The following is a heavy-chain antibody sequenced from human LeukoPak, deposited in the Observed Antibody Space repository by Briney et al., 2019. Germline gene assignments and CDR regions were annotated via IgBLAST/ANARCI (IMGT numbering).Heavy chain of an antibody. CDR2: MNPNSVNT. D-gene: IGHD1-26*01. J-gene: IGHJ5*02. CDR3: ARDIAGATKGGWFDT. Sequence: ASVKVSCKASGYTFTNYDINWVRQATGQGLEWMGWMNPNSVNTGYAQKFQGRVTMTRNTSISTAYMELSSLRSEDTALYYCARDIAGATKGGWFDTWGQGTPVTVSS. CDR1: GYTFTNYD. V-gene: IGHV1-8*01.